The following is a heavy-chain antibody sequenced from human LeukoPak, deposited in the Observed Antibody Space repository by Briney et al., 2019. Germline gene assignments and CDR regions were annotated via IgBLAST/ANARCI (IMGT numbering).Heavy chain of an antibody. D-gene: IGHD6-13*01. CDR3: AREFRGIAAAGRGWFDP. CDR2: ISSSSSTI. Sequence: GGSLRLSCAASGFTFSSYSMNWVRQAPGKGLEGVSYISSSSSTIYYADSVKGRFTISRDNAKNSLYLQMNSLRAEDTAVYYCAREFRGIAAAGRGWFDPWGQGTLVTVSS. CDR1: GFTFSSYS. V-gene: IGHV3-48*04. J-gene: IGHJ5*02.